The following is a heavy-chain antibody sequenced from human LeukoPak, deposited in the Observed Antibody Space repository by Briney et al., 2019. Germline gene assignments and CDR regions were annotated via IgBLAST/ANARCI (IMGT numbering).Heavy chain of an antibody. J-gene: IGHJ5*02. CDR1: GGSISSSSYY. CDR2: IYYSGST. CDR3: ARGDGDYGWFDP. D-gene: IGHD4-17*01. V-gene: IGHV4-61*03. Sequence: SETLSLTCTVSGGSISSSSYYWSWIRQPPGNGLEWIGYIYYSGSTNYNPPLKSRVTISVDTSKNHFSLKLSSVIAADTAVYYCARGDGDYGWFDPWGQGTLVTVSS.